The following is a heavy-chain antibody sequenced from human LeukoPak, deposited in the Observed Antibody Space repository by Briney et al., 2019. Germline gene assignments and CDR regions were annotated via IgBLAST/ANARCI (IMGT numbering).Heavy chain of an antibody. Sequence: GGSLRLSCAASGFTFSSDSMNWVRQAPGKGLEWVSSISSSSSYIYYADSVKGRFTISRDNAKNSLYLQMNSLRAEDTAVYYCARAGIDEYYFDYWGQGTLVTVSS. J-gene: IGHJ4*02. D-gene: IGHD6-13*01. V-gene: IGHV3-21*01. CDR2: ISSSSSYI. CDR3: ARAGIDEYYFDY. CDR1: GFTFSSDS.